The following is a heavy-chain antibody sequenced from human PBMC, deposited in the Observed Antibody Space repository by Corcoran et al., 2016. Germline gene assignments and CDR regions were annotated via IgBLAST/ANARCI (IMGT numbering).Heavy chain of an antibody. CDR1: GFTFSSYG. CDR2: ISYDGSNK. Sequence: QVQLVESGGGVVQPGGSLRLSCAASGFTFSSYGMHWVRQAPGKGLEWVAVISYDGSNKYYADSVKGRFTISRDNSKNTLYLQMNSLRAEDTAVYYCAKDSVGEYGMDVWGQGTTVTVSS. V-gene: IGHV3-30*18. D-gene: IGHD3-16*01. CDR3: AKDSVGEYGMDV. J-gene: IGHJ6*02.